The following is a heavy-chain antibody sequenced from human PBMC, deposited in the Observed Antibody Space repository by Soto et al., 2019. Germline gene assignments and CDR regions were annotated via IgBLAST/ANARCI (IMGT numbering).Heavy chain of an antibody. CDR2: IYYSGST. D-gene: IGHD3-10*01. CDR3: VSYGSGTYYSGYSFDF. CDR1: GGSISSSGCF. J-gene: IGHJ4*02. Sequence: SETMSVTCSVSGGSISSSGCFWGWIRQPPGKGLEWIGSIYYSGSTYYNPSLKSRVTISVDTSKNQFSLELSSLTAADTALYYCVSYGSGTYYSGYSFDFWSQGSLVTVSS. V-gene: IGHV4-39*07.